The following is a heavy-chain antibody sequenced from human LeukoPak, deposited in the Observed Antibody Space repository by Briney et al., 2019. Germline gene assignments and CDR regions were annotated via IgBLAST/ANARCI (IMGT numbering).Heavy chain of an antibody. CDR2: MNPNSGDT. CDR3: ARDRLEAQRFGYYYYMDV. CDR1: GYTFTGYY. V-gene: IGHV1-2*02. J-gene: IGHJ6*03. Sequence: ASVKVSCKASGYTFTGYYVHWVRQAPGQGLEWLGGMNPNSGDTNYAQKFQGRVTMTRDTSISTAYMGLSRLRSDDTAVYYCARDRLEAQRFGYYYYMDVWGKGTTVTVSS. D-gene: IGHD3-10*01.